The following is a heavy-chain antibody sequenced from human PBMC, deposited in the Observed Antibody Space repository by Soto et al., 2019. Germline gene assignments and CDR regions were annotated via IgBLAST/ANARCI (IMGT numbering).Heavy chain of an antibody. Sequence: QVQLVESGGGVVQPGRSLRLSCEASGFTFRTFGMHWVRQAPGKGLEWVALIRNDGTEMYYADSVKGRFTISRDNSRSTLYLDMSSLRAEDRAVYYCARDHEDDSYYDWGQGTLVTVSS. J-gene: IGHJ4*02. CDR3: ARDHEDDSYYD. CDR1: GFTFRTFG. V-gene: IGHV3-33*01. CDR2: IRNDGTEM. D-gene: IGHD3-3*01.